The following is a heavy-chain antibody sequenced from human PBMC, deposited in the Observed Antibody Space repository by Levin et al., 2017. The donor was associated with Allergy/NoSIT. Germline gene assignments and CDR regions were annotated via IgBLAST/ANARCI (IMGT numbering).Heavy chain of an antibody. CDR3: ARDLHVDIVATGAFDI. D-gene: IGHD5-12*01. V-gene: IGHV3-21*01. J-gene: IGHJ3*02. CDR1: GFTFSSYS. CDR2: ISSSSSYI. Sequence: PGGSLRLSCAASGFTFSSYSMNWVRQAPGKGLEWVSSISSSSSYIYYADSVKGRFTISRDNAKNSLYLQMNSLRAEDTAVYYCARDLHVDIVATGAFDIWGQGTMVTVSS.